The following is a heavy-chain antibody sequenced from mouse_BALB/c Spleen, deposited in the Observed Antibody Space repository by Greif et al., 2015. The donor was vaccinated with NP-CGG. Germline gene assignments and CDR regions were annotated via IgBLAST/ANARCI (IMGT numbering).Heavy chain of an antibody. J-gene: IGHJ4*01. CDR3: AGRTGTEAMDY. Sequence: QVQLQQPGPELVKPGASVKISCKASGYTFTDYYINWVKQKPGQGLEWIGWIYPGSGNTKYNEKFKGKATLTVDTSSSTAYMQLSSLTSEDTAVYSCAGRTGTEAMDYWGQGTSVTVSS. CDR1: GYTFTDYY. D-gene: IGHD4-1*01. V-gene: IGHV1-84*02. CDR2: IYPGSGNT.